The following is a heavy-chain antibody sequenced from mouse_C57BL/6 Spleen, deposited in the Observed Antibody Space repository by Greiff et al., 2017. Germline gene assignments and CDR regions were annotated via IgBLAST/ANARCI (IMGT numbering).Heavy chain of an antibody. D-gene: IGHD1-1*01. CDR3: ARHGNYYGSSYWYFDV. J-gene: IGHJ1*03. CDR2: ISGGGGNT. Sequence: EVQGVESGGGLVKPGGSLKLSCAASGFTFSSYTMSWVRQTPEKRLEWVATISGGGGNTYYPDSVKGRFTIPRDNAKNTLYLQKSSLRSEDTALYYCARHGNYYGSSYWYFDVWGTGTTVTVSS. CDR1: GFTFSSYT. V-gene: IGHV5-9*01.